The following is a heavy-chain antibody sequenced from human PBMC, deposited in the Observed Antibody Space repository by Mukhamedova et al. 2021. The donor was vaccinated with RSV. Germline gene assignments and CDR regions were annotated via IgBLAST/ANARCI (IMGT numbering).Heavy chain of an antibody. CDR2: INHSGST. Sequence: GEINHSGSTNYNPSLKSRVTISVDTSKNQFSLKPSSVTAADTAVYYCARGRGIAADWGQGTLVTVSS. D-gene: IGHD6-13*01. J-gene: IGHJ4*02. CDR3: ARGRGIAAD. V-gene: IGHV4-34*01.